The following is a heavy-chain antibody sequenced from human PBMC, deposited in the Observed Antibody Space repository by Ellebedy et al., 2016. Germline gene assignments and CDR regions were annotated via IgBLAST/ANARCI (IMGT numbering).Heavy chain of an antibody. V-gene: IGHV3-21*03. D-gene: IGHD2-2*01. Sequence: GESLKISXAASGFTFSSYSMNWVRQAPGKGLEWVSSISSSSSYIYYADSVKGRFTISRDNAKNSLYLQMNSLKTEDTAVYYCTTDQVVVVPAAILGNYWGQGTLVTVSS. J-gene: IGHJ4*02. CDR2: ISSSSSYI. CDR1: GFTFSSYS. CDR3: TTDQVVVVPAAILGNY.